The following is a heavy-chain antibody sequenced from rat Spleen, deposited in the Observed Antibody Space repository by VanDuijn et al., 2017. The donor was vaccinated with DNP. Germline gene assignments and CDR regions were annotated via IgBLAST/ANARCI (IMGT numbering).Heavy chain of an antibody. Sequence: EVQLVESGGGLVQPGRSMKLSCAASGFNFNDYWMGWVRQAPGKGLEWIAEINKDSRTIKYSPSLKDKLTISRDNAQNTLYLQMSKLGSEDTAIYYCVREEFGVDYWGQGVMVTVSS. CDR1: GFNFNDYW. D-gene: IGHD4-3*01. CDR3: VREEFGVDY. J-gene: IGHJ2*01. CDR2: INKDSRTI. V-gene: IGHV4-2*01.